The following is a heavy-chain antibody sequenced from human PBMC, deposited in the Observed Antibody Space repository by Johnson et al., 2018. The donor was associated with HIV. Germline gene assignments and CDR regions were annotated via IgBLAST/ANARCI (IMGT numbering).Heavy chain of an antibody. D-gene: IGHD5-24*01. CDR2: IKSKTDGVTT. CDR3: SKERGKRWRHPRDAFDI. V-gene: IGHV3-15*01. Sequence: VQLVESGGGLVKTGESLRLSCAASGFTFSNAWMSWVRQGPGKGLEWVGHIKSKTDGVTTDYAAPVKGRFTISRDDSKNTLYLQMNSLRAEDMAVYYCSKERGKRWRHPRDAFDIWGQGTLVTVSS. CDR1: GFTFSNAW. J-gene: IGHJ3*02.